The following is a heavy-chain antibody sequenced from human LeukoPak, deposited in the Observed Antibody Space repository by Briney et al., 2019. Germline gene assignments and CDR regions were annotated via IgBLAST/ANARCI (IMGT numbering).Heavy chain of an antibody. CDR2: IYPGDSDT. V-gene: IGHV5-51*01. Sequence: GEPLKISCKGSGYSFTSYWIGWVRQMPGRGLEWRGIIYPGDSDTRYSPSFQGQVTTSADKSISTAYLQWSSLKASDTAMYYCARRAYCGGDCYAFDYWGQGTLVTVPS. J-gene: IGHJ4*02. CDR1: GYSFTSYW. CDR3: ARRAYCGGDCYAFDY. D-gene: IGHD2-21*02.